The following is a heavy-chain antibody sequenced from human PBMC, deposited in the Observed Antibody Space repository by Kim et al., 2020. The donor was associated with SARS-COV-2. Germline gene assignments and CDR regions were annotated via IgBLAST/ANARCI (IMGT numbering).Heavy chain of an antibody. CDR1: GFTFSDYY. V-gene: IGHV3-11*04. D-gene: IGHD6-13*01. CDR3: ARDDNIGGYSREGVGSDYYYGMDV. CDR2: ISSSGSTI. Sequence: GGSLRLSCAASGFTFSDYYMSWIRQAPGKGLEWVSYISSSGSTIYYADSVKGRFTISRDNAKNSLYLQMNSLRAEDTAVYYCARDDNIGGYSREGVGSDYYYGMDVWGQGTTVTVSS. J-gene: IGHJ6*02.